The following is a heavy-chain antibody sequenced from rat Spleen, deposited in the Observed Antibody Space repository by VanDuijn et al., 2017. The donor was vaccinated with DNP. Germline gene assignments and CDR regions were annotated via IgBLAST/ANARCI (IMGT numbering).Heavy chain of an antibody. CDR2: ISYDGSDT. CDR3: ARRGGKYGGYVMDA. V-gene: IGHV5-7*01. CDR1: GITFSDHN. J-gene: IGHJ4*01. D-gene: IGHD1-11*01. Sequence: EVQLVESGGGLVQPGRSLKLSCAVSGITFSDHNMAWVRQAPKTSLEWVATISYDGSDTYYRDSMKGRFTISRDNAKSTLYLQMASLRSEDTATYYCARRGGKYGGYVMDAWGQGASVTVSS.